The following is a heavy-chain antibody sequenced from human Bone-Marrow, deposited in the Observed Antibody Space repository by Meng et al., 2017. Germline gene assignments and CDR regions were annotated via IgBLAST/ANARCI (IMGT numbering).Heavy chain of an antibody. CDR3: TRDFRQVRTGYGNGYGGAFEM. J-gene: IGHJ4*03. CDR2: ISSSSSYI. V-gene: IGHV3-21*01. Sequence: GESLKISCAASGFTFSSYSMNWVRQPPGKGLEWVASISSSSSYILYADSAKGRFTISRDNAKNSLSLQTNSLRAEDTAVYYCTRDFRQVRTGYGNGYGGAFEMWGQGTLVTVSS. D-gene: IGHD5-18*01. CDR1: GFTFSSYS.